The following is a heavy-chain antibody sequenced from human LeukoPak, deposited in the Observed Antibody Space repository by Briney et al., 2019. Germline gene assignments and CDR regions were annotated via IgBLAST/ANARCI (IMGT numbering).Heavy chain of an antibody. Sequence: GSLRLSCIDSGFTFSSNWMAWVRQAPGKGLEWVANIKQVESEKYYLGSVKGRFTISRDNTKNSLYLEMSSLRAEDTAVYCCSTIEAVRFQYWGQGTLVAVSS. CDR2: IKQVESEK. V-gene: IGHV3-7*01. D-gene: IGHD3-3*01. CDR3: STIEAVRFQY. J-gene: IGHJ4*02. CDR1: GFTFSSNW.